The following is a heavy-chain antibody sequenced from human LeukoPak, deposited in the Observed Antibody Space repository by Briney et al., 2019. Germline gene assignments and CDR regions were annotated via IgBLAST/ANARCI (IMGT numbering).Heavy chain of an antibody. CDR1: GFTVSSNY. CDR3: AREMTGYSYADFDY. CDR2: IYSGGST. Sequence: PGGSLRLSCAASGFTVSSNYMSWVRQAPGKGLEWVSVIYSGGSTYYADSVKGRFTISRDNSKNTLYLQMNSLRVEDTAVYYCAREMTGYSYADFDYWGQGTLVTVFS. V-gene: IGHV3-53*01. J-gene: IGHJ4*02. D-gene: IGHD5-18*01.